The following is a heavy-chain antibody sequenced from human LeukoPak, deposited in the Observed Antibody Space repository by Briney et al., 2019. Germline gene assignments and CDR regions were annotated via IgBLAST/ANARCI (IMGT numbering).Heavy chain of an antibody. Sequence: PGGSLRLSCAASGFTFSSYSMNWVRQAPGRGLEWVSSISSSSSYIYYADSVKGRFTISRDKAKNSLYLPTNSLRAEDTAVYYCARVSAVAGDYWGQGTLVTVSS. CDR2: ISSSSSYI. V-gene: IGHV3-21*01. J-gene: IGHJ4*02. CDR1: GFTFSSYS. D-gene: IGHD6-19*01. CDR3: ARVSAVAGDY.